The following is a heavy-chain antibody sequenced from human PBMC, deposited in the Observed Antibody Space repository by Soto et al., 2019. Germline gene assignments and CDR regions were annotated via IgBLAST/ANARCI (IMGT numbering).Heavy chain of an antibody. V-gene: IGHV3-15*01. CDR1: RFSFTNAW. Sequence: EVQLVESGGGFVQPGGSLRLSCVASRFSFTNAWMSWVRQAPGKGPEWVGRIKSKTDGGTADYAAPVKGRFTISRDDSKNTLYVHMDSLKSEATALYHCSTDIGIYGLDIWGQGTTVTVSS. CDR3: STDIGIYGLDI. CDR2: IKSKTDGGTA. D-gene: IGHD1-26*01. J-gene: IGHJ6*02.